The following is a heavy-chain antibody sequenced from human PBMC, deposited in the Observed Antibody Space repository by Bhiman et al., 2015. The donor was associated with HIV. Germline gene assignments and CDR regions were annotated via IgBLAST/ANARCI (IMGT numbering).Heavy chain of an antibody. CDR2: IYSGGST. CDR3: ARALGDCSGGSCYSDAFDI. V-gene: IGHV3-53*01. D-gene: IGHD2-15*01. Sequence: EVQLVESGGGLIQPGGSLRLSCAASGFTVSSNYMSWVRQAPGKGLEWVSVIYSGGSTYYADSVKGRFTISRDNSKNTLYLQMNSLRAEDTAVYYCARALGDCSGGSCYSDAFDIWGQGTMVTVSS. J-gene: IGHJ3*02. CDR1: GFTVSSNY.